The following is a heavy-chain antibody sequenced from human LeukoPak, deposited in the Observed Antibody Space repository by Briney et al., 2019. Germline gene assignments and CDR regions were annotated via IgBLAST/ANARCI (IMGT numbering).Heavy chain of an antibody. CDR1: GYTFTSYG. J-gene: IGHJ3*02. V-gene: IGHV1-69*05. D-gene: IGHD1-26*01. Sequence: ASVKVSCKASGYTFTSYGISWVRQAPGQGLEWMGGIIPIFGTANCAQKFQGRVTITTDESTSTAYMELSSLRSEDTAVYYCARGGIVGATGGAFDIWGQGTMVTVSS. CDR2: IIPIFGTA. CDR3: ARGGIVGATGGAFDI.